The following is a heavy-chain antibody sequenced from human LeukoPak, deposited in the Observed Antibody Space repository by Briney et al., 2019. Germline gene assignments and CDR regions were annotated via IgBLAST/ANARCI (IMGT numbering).Heavy chain of an antibody. Sequence: SETLSLTCTVSGGSISSYYWSWIRQPAGKGLEWIGRIYTSGSTNYNPSLKSRVTMSVDTSKNQFSLKLSSVTAADTAVYYCARDQDCSSTSCYGFYYYMDVWGKGTTVTVSS. CDR3: ARDQDCSSTSCYGFYYYMDV. CDR2: IYTSGST. V-gene: IGHV4-4*07. CDR1: GGSISSYY. J-gene: IGHJ6*03. D-gene: IGHD2-2*01.